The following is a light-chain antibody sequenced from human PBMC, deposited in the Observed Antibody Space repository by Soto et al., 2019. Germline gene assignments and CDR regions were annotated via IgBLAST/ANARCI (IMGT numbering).Light chain of an antibody. Sequence: QSVLTQPRSVSGSPGHSVTISCTGTSSDVGGYNYVSWYQQHPGKAPKLMIYDVSKRPSGVPDRFSGSKSGSTASLTISGLQAEDEADYYCCSYAGSFYVFGTGTKVTLL. CDR1: SSDVGGYNY. CDR2: DVS. J-gene: IGLJ1*01. CDR3: CSYAGSFYV. V-gene: IGLV2-11*01.